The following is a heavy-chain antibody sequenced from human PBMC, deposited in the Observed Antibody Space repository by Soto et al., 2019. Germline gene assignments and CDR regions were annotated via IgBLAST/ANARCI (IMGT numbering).Heavy chain of an antibody. D-gene: IGHD3-10*01. CDR1: GGSISSGGYY. J-gene: IGHJ3*02. CDR3: ARGYGSGSPDAFDI. V-gene: IGHV4-31*03. Sequence: SDTLSLTCTVSGGSISSGGYYWSWIRQHPGKGLEWIGYIYYSGSTYYNPSLKSRVTISVDTSKNQFSLKLSSVTAADTAVYYCARGYGSGSPDAFDIWGQGTMVTVSS. CDR2: IYYSGST.